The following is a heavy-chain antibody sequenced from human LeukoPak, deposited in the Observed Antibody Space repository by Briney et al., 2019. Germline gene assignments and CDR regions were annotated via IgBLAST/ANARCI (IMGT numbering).Heavy chain of an antibody. D-gene: IGHD2-2*01. CDR3: ARGRDQLPMGDWFDP. Sequence: GASVKVSCKASGYSFTSYGISWVRQAPGQGPEWMGWISAYNGNTNYAQKFQGRVTIARDTSASTAYMELSSLTSEDTAVYYCARGRDQLPMGDWFDPWGQGTLVTVSS. CDR1: GYSFTSYG. V-gene: IGHV1-18*01. CDR2: ISAYNGNT. J-gene: IGHJ5*02.